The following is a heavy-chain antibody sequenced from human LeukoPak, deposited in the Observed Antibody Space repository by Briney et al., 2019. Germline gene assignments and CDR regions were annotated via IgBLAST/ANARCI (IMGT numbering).Heavy chain of an antibody. J-gene: IGHJ4*02. CDR1: GGSFSSFY. D-gene: IGHD3-22*01. CDR2: IYYTGGT. V-gene: IGHV4-59*12. Sequence: SETLSLTCTVSGGSFSSFYWSWIRQPPGKGLEWIGYIYYTGGTNYNPSLKSRITTSVDTSKNQFSLQLSSVTAADTAVYYCARDEEYYYDSSVWGQGTLVTVSS. CDR3: ARDEEYYYDSSV.